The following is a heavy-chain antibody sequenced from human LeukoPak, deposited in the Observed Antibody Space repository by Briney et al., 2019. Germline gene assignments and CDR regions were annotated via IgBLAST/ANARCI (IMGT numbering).Heavy chain of an antibody. CDR2: INPNSGGT. J-gene: IGHJ4*02. CDR3: ARGPLGYCSSTSCPRPFDY. CDR1: RYTFTGYY. D-gene: IGHD2-2*01. V-gene: IGHV1-2*02. Sequence: ASVKVSCKASRYTFTGYYMHWVRQAPGQGLEWMGWINPNSGGTNYAQKFQGGVTMTRDTSISTAYMELSRLRSDDTAVYYCARGPLGYCSSTSCPRPFDYWGQGTLVTVSS.